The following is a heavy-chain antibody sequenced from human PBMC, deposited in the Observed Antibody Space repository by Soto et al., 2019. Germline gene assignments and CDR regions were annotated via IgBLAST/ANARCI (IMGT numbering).Heavy chain of an antibody. V-gene: IGHV4-30-4*01. D-gene: IGHD1-26*01. J-gene: IGHJ4*02. CDR3: ARTYSGSYPTDY. Sequence: SETLSLTCAVSGGSISSSDYYWSWIRQPPGKGLEWIGYIYYSGSTYYNPSLKSRVTISVDTSKNQFSLKLSSVTAADTAVYYCARTYSGSYPTDYWGQGTLVTVSS. CDR2: IYYSGST. CDR1: GGSISSSDYY.